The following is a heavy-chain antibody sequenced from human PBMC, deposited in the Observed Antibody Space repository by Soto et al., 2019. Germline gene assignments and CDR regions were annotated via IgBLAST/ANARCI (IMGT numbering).Heavy chain of an antibody. V-gene: IGHV3-7*01. CDR2: IKHDGNEQ. CDR3: AREIRYCTGGTCYSGDAFDM. J-gene: IGHJ3*02. Sequence: EVQLVESGGGLVQPGGSLRISCAASGFTFNYYWMTWVRQAPGKGLEWVANIKHDGNEQNYVVSVKGRLTISRDNAKNSVYLHIDRMRADDTALYYLAREIRYCTGGTCYSGDAFDMWARGTMVTLSA. D-gene: IGHD2-15*01. CDR1: GFTFNYYW.